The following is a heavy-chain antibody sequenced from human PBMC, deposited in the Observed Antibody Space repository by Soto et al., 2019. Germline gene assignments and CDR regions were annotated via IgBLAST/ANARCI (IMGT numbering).Heavy chain of an antibody. D-gene: IGHD4-17*01. CDR3: ARACQDYGDPAGNWFDP. Sequence: EVQLVESGGGLIQPGGSLRLSCAASGFTVSSNYMSWVRQAPGKGLEWVSVIYSGGSTYYADSVKGRFTISRDNSKNSLYLQMNSRRAEDTAVYYCARACQDYGDPAGNWFDPWGQGTLVTVSS. J-gene: IGHJ5*02. CDR2: IYSGGST. CDR1: GFTVSSNY. V-gene: IGHV3-53*01.